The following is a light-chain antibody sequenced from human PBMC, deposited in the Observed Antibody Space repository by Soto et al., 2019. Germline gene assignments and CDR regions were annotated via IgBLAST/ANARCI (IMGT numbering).Light chain of an antibody. J-gene: IGKJ2*01. CDR3: QHYDGSSGHT. CDR1: QTIRSNF. CDR2: TAS. Sequence: EVVLTQSPATLYLSPGERATLSCRASQTIRSNFLTWYQQKPGQAPRLLIYTASTRAAGIPDRFSGSGSGTDFTLTISRLEPEEFAVYYCQHYDGSSGHTFGQGTKLQIK. V-gene: IGKV3-20*01.